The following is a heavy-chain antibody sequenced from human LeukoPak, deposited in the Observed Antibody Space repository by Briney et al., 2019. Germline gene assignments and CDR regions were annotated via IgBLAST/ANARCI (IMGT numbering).Heavy chain of an antibody. CDR2: IYSGGST. Sequence: SETLSLTCTVSGGSISSYYWSWIRQPAGKGLEWIGRIYSGGSTNYNPSLKSRVTMSVDTPKNQFSLKLSSVTAADTAVYYCARDVSPRQYSSGWYWAFDYWGQGTLVTVSS. V-gene: IGHV4-4*07. J-gene: IGHJ4*02. D-gene: IGHD6-19*01. CDR3: ARDVSPRQYSSGWYWAFDY. CDR1: GGSISSYY.